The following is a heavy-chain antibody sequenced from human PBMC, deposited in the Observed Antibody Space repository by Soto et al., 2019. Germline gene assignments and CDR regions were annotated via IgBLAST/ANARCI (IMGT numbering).Heavy chain of an antibody. CDR1: GFTFRNYA. CDR3: AKRGDIVEVSRTFVGYGMDV. J-gene: IGHJ6*02. D-gene: IGHD2-2*01. CDR2: ISGNGGDI. V-gene: IGHV3-23*01. Sequence: EVQLLESGGALVQPGGSLRLSCAASGFTFRNYAMSWVRQAPGKGLEWVSRISGNGGDINYADSVKGRFTISRDNSKNTPYLQMNSLRAEDTAVYYCAKRGDIVEVSRTFVGYGMDVWGQGTTVTVSS.